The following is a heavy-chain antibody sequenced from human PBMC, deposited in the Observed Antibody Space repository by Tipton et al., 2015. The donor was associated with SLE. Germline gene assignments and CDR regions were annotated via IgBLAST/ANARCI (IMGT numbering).Heavy chain of an antibody. Sequence: LRLSCTVSGGSISSGSYYWSWIRQPAGKGLEWIGHIYTSGSTNYNPSLKSRVTISVDTSKNQFSLKLSSVTAADTAVYYCARVSGAFDIWGQGTMVTVSS. CDR1: GGSISSGSYY. V-gene: IGHV4-61*09. CDR3: ARVSGAFDI. J-gene: IGHJ3*02. CDR2: IYTSGST.